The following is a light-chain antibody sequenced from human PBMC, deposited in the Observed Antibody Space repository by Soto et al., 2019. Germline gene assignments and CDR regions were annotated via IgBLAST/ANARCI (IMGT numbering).Light chain of an antibody. CDR2: AAS. CDR1: QSISIY. J-gene: IGKJ4*01. Sequence: DIQMTQSPSSLSASVGDRVTITCRASQSISIYLNWYQQTPGKAPKLLIYAASSLQSGVPPRFSGSGSGTDFTLTISSLQPEDFATYYCQQSYSTPGVTFGGGTKVEIK. CDR3: QQSYSTPGVT. V-gene: IGKV1-39*01.